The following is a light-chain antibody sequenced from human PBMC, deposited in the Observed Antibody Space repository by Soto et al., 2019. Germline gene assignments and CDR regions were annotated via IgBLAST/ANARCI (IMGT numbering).Light chain of an antibody. CDR3: QQYDRYPVT. V-gene: IGKV1-5*03. J-gene: IGKJ4*01. CDR2: KAS. Sequence: DSQMTQSPSTLAASVGDRVTITCRASQSVSTWLAWYQQKPGKAPKLLIYKASILQSGVSSRFSGRGSGTDFTLTISSLQPDDFATYYCQQYDRYPVTFGGGTKVEVK. CDR1: QSVSTW.